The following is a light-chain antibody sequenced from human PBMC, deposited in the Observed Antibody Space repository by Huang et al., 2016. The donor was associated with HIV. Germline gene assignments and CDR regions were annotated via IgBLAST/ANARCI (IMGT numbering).Light chain of an antibody. Sequence: EIVLTQSPGTLSLSPGESATLSCRASQSATIKCLAWYQQKPGQSPRLLIYGASSRATGIPDSFSGSGSGTDFTLTISRLEPEDFAVYYCQQYDESPFNFGPGTKVDIK. CDR3: QQYDESPFN. V-gene: IGKV3-20*01. CDR2: GAS. J-gene: IGKJ3*01. CDR1: QSATIKC.